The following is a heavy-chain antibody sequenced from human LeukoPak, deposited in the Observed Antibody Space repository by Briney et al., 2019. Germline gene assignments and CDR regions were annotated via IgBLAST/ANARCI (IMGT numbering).Heavy chain of an antibody. Sequence: GGSLRLSCAASGFTFSDYYMSWVRQAPGKGLEWVSAISASGGSTYYADSVKGRFTISRDNSKNTLYLQINSLRAEDTAVYYCAKGEVYCSSSSCYGYYYYYMDVWGKGTTVTVS. V-gene: IGHV3-23*01. D-gene: IGHD2-2*01. J-gene: IGHJ6*03. CDR2: ISASGGST. CDR3: AKGEVYCSSSSCYGYYYYYMDV. CDR1: GFTFSDYY.